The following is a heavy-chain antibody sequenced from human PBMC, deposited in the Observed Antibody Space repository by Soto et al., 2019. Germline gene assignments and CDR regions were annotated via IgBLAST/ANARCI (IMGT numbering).Heavy chain of an antibody. Sequence: ASVKVSCKASGYTFTTYAINWVRRAPGQGLEWMGWISVYNGNTNYAQKFQDRVTMSTDTSTNTAFMELRSLRSDDTAVYFCARDSVAVRPGWFDPWGQGTLVTSPQ. CDR3: ARDSVAVRPGWFDP. CDR2: ISVYNGNT. V-gene: IGHV1-18*01. J-gene: IGHJ5*02. CDR1: GYTFTTYA. D-gene: IGHD1-26*01.